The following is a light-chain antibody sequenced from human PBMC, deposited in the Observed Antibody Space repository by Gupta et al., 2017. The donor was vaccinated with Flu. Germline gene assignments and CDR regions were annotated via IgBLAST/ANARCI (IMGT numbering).Light chain of an antibody. CDR1: QSIKSN. CDR2: DAS. CDR3: QQYNNWPPWT. Sequence: ERATISCRASQSIKSNLAWYQQKPGQAPRLLISDASTRATGGPARFSGSGSGTEFTLTISSLQSEDFAIYYCQQYNNWPPWTFGQGTKVEF. V-gene: IGKV3-15*01. J-gene: IGKJ1*01.